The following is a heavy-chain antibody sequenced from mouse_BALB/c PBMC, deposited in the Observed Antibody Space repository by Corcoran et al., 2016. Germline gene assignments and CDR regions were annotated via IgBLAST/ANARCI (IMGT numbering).Heavy chain of an antibody. Sequence: EVQLQQSGAELVRPGALVKLSCKASGFNIKDYYMHWVKQRPEQGLEWIGWIDPENGNTIYDPKFQGKASITADTSSNTAYLQLSSLTSEDTAVYYGARNGYDYAMDYWGQGTSVTVSS. CDR2: IDPENGNT. D-gene: IGHD1-2*01. CDR3: ARNGYDYAMDY. J-gene: IGHJ4*01. CDR1: GFNIKDYY. V-gene: IGHV14-1*02.